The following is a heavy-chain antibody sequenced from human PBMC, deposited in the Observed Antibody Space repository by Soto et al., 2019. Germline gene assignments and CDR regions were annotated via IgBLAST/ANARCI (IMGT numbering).Heavy chain of an antibody. CDR3: ARGTDRQQLLYFDY. D-gene: IGHD6-13*01. J-gene: IGHJ4*02. CDR1: GGTFSSYT. CDR2: IIPILGIA. Sequence: QVQLVQSGAEVKKPGSSVKVSCKASGGTFSSYTISWVRQAPGQGLEWMGRIIPILGIANYAQKFQGRVTITADKSTSTAYMELSSLRSXDTAVXYCARGTDRQQLLYFDYWGQGTLVTVSS. V-gene: IGHV1-69*02.